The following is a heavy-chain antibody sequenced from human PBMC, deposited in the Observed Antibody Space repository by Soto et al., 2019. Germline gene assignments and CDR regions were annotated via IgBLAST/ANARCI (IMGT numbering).Heavy chain of an antibody. CDR2: IVVGSGNK. CDR1: GFTFTSSA. D-gene: IGHD6-19*01. V-gene: IGHV1-58*01. Sequence: ASVKVSCKASGFTFTSSAVQWVRQARGRRLEWIGWIVVGSGNKNYAQKFQERVTITRDMSTSTAYMELSSLSSEDAAVYYCAGTPKPVQFGGWYPIYSYGMAVCGQGTTVTVSS. CDR3: AGTPKPVQFGGWYPIYSYGMAV. J-gene: IGHJ6*02.